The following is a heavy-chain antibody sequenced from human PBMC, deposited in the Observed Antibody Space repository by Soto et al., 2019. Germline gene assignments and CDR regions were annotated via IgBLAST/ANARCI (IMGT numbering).Heavy chain of an antibody. Sequence: EVQFLESGGGVVRPGGSLRLSCVASGLSFDNYAMTWVRQSPGKGWEWLACITGNGAVTSYTDSVRGRFTISRDNSKNTLYLQMDSLRADDTAVYYCGKDPNGDYFGTFDFWGQGTTVTVSS. D-gene: IGHD4-17*01. J-gene: IGHJ3*01. CDR1: GLSFDNYA. CDR3: GKDPNGDYFGTFDF. V-gene: IGHV3-23*01. CDR2: ITGNGAVT.